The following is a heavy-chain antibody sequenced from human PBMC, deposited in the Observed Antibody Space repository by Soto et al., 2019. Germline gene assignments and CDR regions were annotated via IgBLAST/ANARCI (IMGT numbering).Heavy chain of an antibody. Sequence: EVQLLESGGGLVQPGGSLRLSCAASGFTFSSYAMSWVRQAPGKGLEWVSVISGSGGRTYYANSVKARFTISSDNSKNTRYLQLNSLRAEDTAVYYCAKRSSGWYLDLWGRGTLVTVSS. V-gene: IGHV3-23*01. CDR3: AKRSSGWYLDL. CDR1: GFTFSSYA. J-gene: IGHJ2*01. CDR2: ISGSGGRT. D-gene: IGHD6-19*01.